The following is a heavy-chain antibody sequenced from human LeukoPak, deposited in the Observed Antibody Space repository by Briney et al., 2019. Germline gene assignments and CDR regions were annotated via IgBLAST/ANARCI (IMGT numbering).Heavy chain of an antibody. CDR3: ARLLGAFDI. CDR2: IYHTGTT. J-gene: IGHJ3*02. D-gene: IGHD2-15*01. Sequence: SETLSLTCNVSGVSISSTAYFWGWLRQPPGKKVEYIGGIYHTGTTYYNPSLKSRVTMSVDTSKNQFSLKLDSVTAADTAVYYCARLLGAFDIWGQGTMVTVSS. CDR1: GVSISSTAYF. V-gene: IGHV4-39*07.